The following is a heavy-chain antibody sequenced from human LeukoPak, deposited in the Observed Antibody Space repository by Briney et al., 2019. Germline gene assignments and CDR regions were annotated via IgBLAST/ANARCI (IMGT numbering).Heavy chain of an antibody. J-gene: IGHJ4*02. CDR1: GGSISSYY. CDR2: IYYSGST. D-gene: IGHD3-16*01. Sequence: ASETLSLTCTVSGGSISSYYWSWIRQPPGKGLEWIAYIYYSGSTNYNPSLKSRVPISVDTSKNQFSLKLSSVTAADTAVYYCARDRRAGGHDYWGQGTLVTVSS. V-gene: IGHV4-59*01. CDR3: ARDRRAGGHDY.